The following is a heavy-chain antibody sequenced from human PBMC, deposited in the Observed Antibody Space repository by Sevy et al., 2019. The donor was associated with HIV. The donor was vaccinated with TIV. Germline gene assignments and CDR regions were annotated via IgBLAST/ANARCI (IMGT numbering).Heavy chain of an antibody. CDR3: AREDFDY. CDR2: ISYDGSNK. Sequence: GESLKISCAASGFTFSSYAMHWVRHAPGKGLEWVAVISYDGSNKYYADSVKGRFTISRDNSKNTLYLQMNSLRAEDTAVYYCAREDFDYWGQGTLVTVSS. J-gene: IGHJ4*02. V-gene: IGHV3-30-3*01. CDR1: GFTFSSYA.